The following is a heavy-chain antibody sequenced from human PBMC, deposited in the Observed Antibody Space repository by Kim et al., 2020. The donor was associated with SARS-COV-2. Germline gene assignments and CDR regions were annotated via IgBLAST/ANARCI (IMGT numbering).Heavy chain of an antibody. D-gene: IGHD2-15*01. V-gene: IGHV5-51*01. CDR1: GYSFTSYW. Sequence: GESLQISCKGSGYSFTSYWIGWVRQMPGKGLEWMGIIYPGDSDTRYSPSFQGQVTISADKSISTAYLQWSSLKASDTAMYYCARQLMYCSGGSCYRLCAFDIWGQGTMVTVSS. CDR2: IYPGDSDT. CDR3: ARQLMYCSGGSCYRLCAFDI. J-gene: IGHJ3*02.